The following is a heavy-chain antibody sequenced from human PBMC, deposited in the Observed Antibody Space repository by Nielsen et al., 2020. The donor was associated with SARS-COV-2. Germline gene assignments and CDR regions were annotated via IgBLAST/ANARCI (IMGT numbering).Heavy chain of an antibody. J-gene: IGHJ4*02. D-gene: IGHD3-3*01. Sequence: SETLSLTCTVSGGSISTYYWSWIRQPPGKGLEWIGYIYYRGSTNYNPSLKSRLTISVDTSRNQFSLSLRSVTAADTAVYYCARSAAYYEFWSGYSLDSWSQGTLVTVSS. CDR3: ARSAAYYEFWSGYSLDS. V-gene: IGHV4-59*08. CDR2: IYYRGST. CDR1: GGSISTYY.